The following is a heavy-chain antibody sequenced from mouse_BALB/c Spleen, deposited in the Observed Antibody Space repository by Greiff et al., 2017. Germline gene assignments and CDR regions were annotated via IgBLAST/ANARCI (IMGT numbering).Heavy chain of an antibody. D-gene: IGHD1-1*01. CDR3: ARDYYGSSYEAY. CDR2: IWAGGST. Sequence: QVQLKESGPGLVAPSQSLSITCTVSGFSLTSYGVHWVRQPPGKGLEWLGVIWAGGSTNYNSALMSRLSISKDNSKSQVFLKMNSLQTDDTAMYYCARDYYGSSYEAYWGQGTLVTVSA. J-gene: IGHJ3*01. CDR1: GFSLTSYG. V-gene: IGHV2-9*02.